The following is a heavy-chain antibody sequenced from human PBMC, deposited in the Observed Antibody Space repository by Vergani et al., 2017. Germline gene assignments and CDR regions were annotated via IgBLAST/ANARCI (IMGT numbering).Heavy chain of an antibody. CDR1: GGTFSSYT. CDR3: ARGYYGSGSLYYFDY. J-gene: IGHJ4*02. CDR2: IIPILGIA. Sequence: QVQLVQSGAEVKKPGSSVKVSCKASGGTFSSYTISWVRQAPGQGLEWMGRIIPILGIANYAQKFQGRVTITADESTSTAYMELSSLRSEDTAVYYCARGYYGSGSLYYFDYWGQGTLVSVSS. D-gene: IGHD3-10*01. V-gene: IGHV1-69*02.